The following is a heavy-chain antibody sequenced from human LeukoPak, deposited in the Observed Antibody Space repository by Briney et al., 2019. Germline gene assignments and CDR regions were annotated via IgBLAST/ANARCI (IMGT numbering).Heavy chain of an antibody. CDR1: GGSISSSSYY. CDR3: ARLPTVTFFDY. CDR2: IYYSGST. V-gene: IGHV4-39*01. J-gene: IGHJ4*02. D-gene: IGHD4-17*01. Sequence: MTSETLSLTCTVSGGSISSSSYYWGWIRQPPGKGLEWIGSIYYSGSTYHNPSLKSRVTISVDTSKNQFSLRLSSVTAADTAVYYCARLPTVTFFDYWGQGTLVTVSS.